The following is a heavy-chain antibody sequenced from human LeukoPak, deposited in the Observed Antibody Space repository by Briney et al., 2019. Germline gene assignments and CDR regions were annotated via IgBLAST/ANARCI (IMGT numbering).Heavy chain of an antibody. D-gene: IGHD2-15*01. V-gene: IGHV1-18*01. CDR3: ARNRLGYCGYGSCLLFDN. CDR1: GYTFPDYG. J-gene: IGHJ4*02. CDR2: ISADIGNT. Sequence: ASVKISCKASGYTFPDYGISWVRQAPGQGLEWMGWISADIGNTNYAQNFQGRVTMTRDRSTSTGYMELTSLTSDDTAVYYCARNRLGYCGYGSCLLFDNWGQGTLVTVSS.